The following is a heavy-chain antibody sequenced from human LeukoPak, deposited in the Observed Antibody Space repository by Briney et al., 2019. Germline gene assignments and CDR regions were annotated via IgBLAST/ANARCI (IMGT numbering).Heavy chain of an antibody. CDR1: GGSITSSSYF. V-gene: IGHV4-39*07. CDR2: IYFSGST. Sequence: PSETLSLTCTVSGGSITSSSYFWGWIRQPPGKGLEWIGSIYFSGSTYYNPSLKSRVTISVDTSKNQFSLKLSSVTAADTAVYYCAREDSTPSIDYWGQGTLVTVSS. CDR3: AREDSTPSIDY. J-gene: IGHJ4*02. D-gene: IGHD2-15*01.